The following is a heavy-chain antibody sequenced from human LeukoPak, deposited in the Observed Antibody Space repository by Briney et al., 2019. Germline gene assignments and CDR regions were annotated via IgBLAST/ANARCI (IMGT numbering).Heavy chain of an antibody. V-gene: IGHV3-74*01. CDR1: GITLSNYG. J-gene: IGHJ4*02. CDR3: ARGYSSSYRIDY. Sequence: PGGSLRLSCAVSGITLSNYGMSWVRQAPGKGLVWVSRINTDGSSTTYADSVKGRFTISRDNAKNTLYLQMNSLSAEDTAVYYCARGYSSSYRIDYWGQGTLVTVSS. D-gene: IGHD6-6*01. CDR2: INTDGSST.